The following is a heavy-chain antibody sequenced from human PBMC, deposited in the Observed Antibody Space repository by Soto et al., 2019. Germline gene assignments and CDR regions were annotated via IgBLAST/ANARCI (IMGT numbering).Heavy chain of an antibody. J-gene: IGHJ6*02. CDR3: ARDKPQMSCIAALFTPYYYYGMDV. V-gene: IGHV1-18*04. Sequence: ASVKVSCKASGYTFTSYGISWVRQAPGQGLEWMGWISAYNGNTNYAQKLQGRVTMTTDTSTSTAYMGLRSLRSDDTAVYYCARDKPQMSCIAALFTPYYYYGMDVWGQGTTVTVSS. D-gene: IGHD6-6*01. CDR2: ISAYNGNT. CDR1: GYTFTSYG.